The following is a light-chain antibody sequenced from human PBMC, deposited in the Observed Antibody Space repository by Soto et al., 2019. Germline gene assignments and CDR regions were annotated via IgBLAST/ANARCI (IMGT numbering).Light chain of an antibody. Sequence: ESVLTQSPGSLSLSPGERAALSCRASPSVSGSNLAWYQQKPGQAPRLLIYGASSRATGIPDRFSGSGSGTDFTLTISRLEPEDFAVYYCHQYGSSPRTFGQGTKVDIK. V-gene: IGKV3-20*01. J-gene: IGKJ1*01. CDR2: GAS. CDR3: HQYGSSPRT. CDR1: PSVSGSN.